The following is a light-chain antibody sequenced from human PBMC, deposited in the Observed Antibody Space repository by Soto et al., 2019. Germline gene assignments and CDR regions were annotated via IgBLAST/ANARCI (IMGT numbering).Light chain of an antibody. CDR2: EGS. V-gene: IGLV2-23*01. J-gene: IGLJ2*01. CDR1: SSDVGSYNL. Sequence: QSVLTQPASVSGSPGQSITISCTGTSSDVGSYNLVSWYQQHPGKAPKLMIYEGSKRPSGVSNRFSGSKSGNTASLTISGLQAEDEADYYCCSYAGSSTSHVVFGGGTK. CDR3: CSYAGSSTSHVV.